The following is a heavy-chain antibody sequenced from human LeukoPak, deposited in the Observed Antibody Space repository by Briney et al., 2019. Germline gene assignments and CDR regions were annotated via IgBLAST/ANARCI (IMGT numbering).Heavy chain of an antibody. CDR1: GFTFSSYG. J-gene: IGHJ3*02. D-gene: IGHD2-21*02. CDR3: AKDHIDGVTGEDGAFDI. CDR2: ICGIGGST. V-gene: IGHV3-23*01. Sequence: GGSLRLSCAASGFTFSSYGMSGVRPAPGRGLEWVSAICGIGGSTYYADSVKGRFPISRDNSKNTLYLQMNSLRAEDTAVYYCAKDHIDGVTGEDGAFDIWGQGTMVTVSS.